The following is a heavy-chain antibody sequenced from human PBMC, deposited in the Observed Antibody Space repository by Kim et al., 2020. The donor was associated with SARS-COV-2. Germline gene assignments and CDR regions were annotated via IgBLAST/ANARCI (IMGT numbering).Heavy chain of an antibody. CDR3: ARGSSTDYSIHWYFDL. CDR2: INHSGST. CDR1: GGSFSGYY. V-gene: IGHV4-34*01. D-gene: IGHD4-4*01. J-gene: IGHJ2*01. Sequence: ETLSLTCAVYGGSFSGYYWSWIRQPPGKGLEWIGEINHSGSTNYNPSLKSRVTISVDTSKNQFSLKLSSVTAADTAVYYCARGSSTDYSIHWYFDLWGRGTLVTVSS.